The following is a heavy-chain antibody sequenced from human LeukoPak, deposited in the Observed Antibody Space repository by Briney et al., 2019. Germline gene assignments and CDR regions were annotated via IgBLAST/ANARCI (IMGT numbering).Heavy chain of an antibody. Sequence: PSETLSLTCAVSGGSFSGYYWSWIRQPPGKGLEWIGEINHSGSTNYNPSLKSRVTISVDTSKNQFSLKLSSVTAADTAVYYCARLTSNPAALPYYYYYYMDVWGKGTTVTVSS. CDR2: INHSGST. CDR1: GGSFSGYY. CDR3: ARLTSNPAALPYYYYYYMDV. V-gene: IGHV4-34*01. J-gene: IGHJ6*03. D-gene: IGHD1-14*01.